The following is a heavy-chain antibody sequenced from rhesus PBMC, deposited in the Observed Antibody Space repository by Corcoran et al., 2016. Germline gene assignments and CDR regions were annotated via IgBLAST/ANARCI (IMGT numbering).Heavy chain of an antibody. CDR3: ANLGIDYYYGLDS. Sequence: EVQLVESGGGLAKPGGSLRLSCDASGFTFSSSWMNWVWLPPREGLEWISAINGGGSSTYYADSVKGRFTISRDNSKNTLSRQMNSLRAEDTAVYYCANLGIDYYYGLDSWGQGVVVTVSS. D-gene: IGHD7-45*01. CDR1: GFTFSSSW. CDR2: INGGGSST. J-gene: IGHJ6*01. V-gene: IGHV3S42*01.